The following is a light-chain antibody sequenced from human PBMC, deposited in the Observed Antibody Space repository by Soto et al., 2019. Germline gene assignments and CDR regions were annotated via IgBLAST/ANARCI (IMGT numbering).Light chain of an antibody. J-gene: IGLJ2*01. CDR1: SSDVGAFNY. Sequence: QSVLTQPPSASGSPGQSVTISCAGTSSDVGAFNYVSWYQQLPGKAPKLMIYEVTKRPSGVPDRFSGSKSGNTASLTVSGLQGEDEADYYCSSYAGSNNVIFGGGTQLTVL. CDR3: SSYAGSNNVI. CDR2: EVT. V-gene: IGLV2-8*01.